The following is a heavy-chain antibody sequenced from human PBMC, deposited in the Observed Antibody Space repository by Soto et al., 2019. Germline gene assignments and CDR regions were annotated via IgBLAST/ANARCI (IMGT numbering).Heavy chain of an antibody. V-gene: IGHV3-48*01. CDR1: GFTFSSYS. J-gene: IGHJ5*02. D-gene: IGHD3-9*01. CDR2: ISSSSSTI. Sequence: GGSLRLSCAASGFTFSSYSMNWVRQAPGKGLEWVSYISSSSSTIYYADSVKGRFTISRDNAKNSLYLQMNSLRAEDTAVYYCARGPSYYDILTGLVPYNWFDPWGQGTLVTVSS. CDR3: ARGPSYYDILTGLVPYNWFDP.